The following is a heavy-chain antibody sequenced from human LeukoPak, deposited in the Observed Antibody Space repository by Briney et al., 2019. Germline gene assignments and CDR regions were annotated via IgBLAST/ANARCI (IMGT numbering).Heavy chain of an antibody. Sequence: GGSLRLSCAASGFTFSDYYMSWIRQAPGKGLEWVSYISSSGSTVYYADSAKGRFTISRDNAKNSLYLQMNSLRAEDTAVYYCAVDYDILTGYLGYWGQGTLVTVSS. D-gene: IGHD3-9*01. CDR2: ISSSGSTV. V-gene: IGHV3-11*01. CDR3: AVDYDILTGYLGY. J-gene: IGHJ4*02. CDR1: GFTFSDYY.